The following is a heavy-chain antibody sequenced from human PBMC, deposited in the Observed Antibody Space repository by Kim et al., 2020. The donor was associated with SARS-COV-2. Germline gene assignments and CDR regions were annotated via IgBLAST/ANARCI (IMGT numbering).Heavy chain of an antibody. V-gene: IGHV4-31*02. CDR3: ARDRDYCSGGSCYWFDP. Sequence: LKSRVTISVDTSKNQFSLKLSSVTAADTAMYYCARDRDYCSGGSCYWFDPWGQGTLVTVSS. D-gene: IGHD2-15*01. J-gene: IGHJ5*02.